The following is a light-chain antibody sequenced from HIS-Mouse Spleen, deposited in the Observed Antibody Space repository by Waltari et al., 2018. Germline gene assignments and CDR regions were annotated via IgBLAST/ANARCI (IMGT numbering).Light chain of an antibody. Sequence: QSALTQPASVSGSPGQSITISCTGTSSDAGGYNYLSRYQQHPGKAPKLMIYDVSNRPSGVSNRFSGSKSGNTASLTISGLQAEDEADYYCSSYTSSSTWVFGGGTKLTVL. V-gene: IGLV2-14*03. J-gene: IGLJ3*02. CDR2: DVS. CDR1: SSDAGGYNY. CDR3: SSYTSSSTWV.